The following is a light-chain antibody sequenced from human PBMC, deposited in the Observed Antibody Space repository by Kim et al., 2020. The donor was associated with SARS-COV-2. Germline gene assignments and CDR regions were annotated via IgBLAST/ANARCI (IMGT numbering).Light chain of an antibody. CDR3: QSRDSGGKVV. J-gene: IGLJ2*01. Sequence: SSELTQVPAVSVALGQTVRITCQGDSLRSYYATWYRQKPREAPVLVIYGRNNRPSGIPDRFSGSTSGNTASLTISGAQTEDEADFYCQSRDSGGKVVFGGGTKVTVL. V-gene: IGLV3-19*01. CDR1: SLRSYY. CDR2: GRN.